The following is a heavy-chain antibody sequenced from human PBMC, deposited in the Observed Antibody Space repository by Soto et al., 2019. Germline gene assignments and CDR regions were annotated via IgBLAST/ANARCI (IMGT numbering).Heavy chain of an antibody. CDR1: GFPFSSYS. D-gene: IGHD3-22*01. Sequence: GGSLRLSCAASGFPFSSYSMSWVRQAPGKGLEWVSAISGSGGSTYYADSVKGRFTISRDNSKNTLYLQMNSLRAEDTAVYYCAKLDSSGYYRPYYFDYWGQGTLVTVSS. CDR2: ISGSGGST. CDR3: AKLDSSGYYRPYYFDY. V-gene: IGHV3-23*01. J-gene: IGHJ4*02.